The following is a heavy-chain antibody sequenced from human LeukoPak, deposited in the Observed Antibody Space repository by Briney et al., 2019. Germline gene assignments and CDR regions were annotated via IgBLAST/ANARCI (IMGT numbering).Heavy chain of an antibody. J-gene: IGHJ4*02. Sequence: GGSLRLSCAASGFTFSGFAMSWVRQAPGKGLEWVSAIGGSGSSTYYADSVKGRFTISRDNSKNTLYLQMNSLRAEDTAVYYCAKEERSSCGWPFDYWGQGTLVTVSS. CDR3: AKEERSSCGWPFDY. CDR1: GFTFSGFA. V-gene: IGHV3-23*01. CDR2: IGGSGSST. D-gene: IGHD6-19*01.